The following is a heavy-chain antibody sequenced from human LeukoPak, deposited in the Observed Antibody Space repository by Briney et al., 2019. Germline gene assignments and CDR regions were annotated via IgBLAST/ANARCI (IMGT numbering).Heavy chain of an antibody. CDR3: ATDRGWRTSGYYLYYFEY. CDR1: GFIFTNYF. CDR2: IKHDGSEK. J-gene: IGHJ4*02. D-gene: IGHD3-3*01. Sequence: GGSLRLSCAVSGFIFTNYFMSWVRQAPGKGLEWVASIKHDGSEKYYVDSVRGRFTISRDNTMNSLYLQMSSLRAEDTAVYYCATDRGWRTSGYYLYYFEYWGQGTLVTYSS. V-gene: IGHV3-7*01.